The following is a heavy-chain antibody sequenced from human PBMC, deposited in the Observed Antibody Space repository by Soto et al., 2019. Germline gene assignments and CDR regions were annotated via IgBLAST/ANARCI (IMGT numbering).Heavy chain of an antibody. J-gene: IGHJ4*02. CDR1: GGSISSGGYY. CDR3: ARGRFRLEAFFYY. V-gene: IGHV4-39*07. CDR2: INHSGGA. Sequence: PSETLSLTGNVSGGSISSGGYYGSWIRQPPGKGLEEMVEINHSGGANYDPSLKSRFTISVDTSKTQFSLKLSSVTAADTAVYYCARGRFRLEAFFYYLGQGTLVNVSS. D-gene: IGHD3-10*01.